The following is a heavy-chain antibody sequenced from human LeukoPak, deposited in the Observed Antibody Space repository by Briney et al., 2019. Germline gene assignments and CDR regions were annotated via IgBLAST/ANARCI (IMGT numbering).Heavy chain of an antibody. D-gene: IGHD3-22*01. Sequence: WGSLRLSCAASGFTVSSNYMSWVRQAPGKGLEWVSVLNSGGTTYSADSVKGRFTISRDNSKNTLYLQVNSLRAEDTAVYYCARAAGGHYYDSSGYLNYWGQGTLVTVSS. CDR3: ARAAGGHYYDSSGYLNY. CDR1: GFTVSSNY. V-gene: IGHV3-53*01. J-gene: IGHJ4*02. CDR2: LNSGGTT.